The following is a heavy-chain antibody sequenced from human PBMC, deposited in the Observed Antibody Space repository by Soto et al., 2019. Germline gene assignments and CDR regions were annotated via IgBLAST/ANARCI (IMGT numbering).Heavy chain of an antibody. V-gene: IGHV3-9*01. CDR3: AKDMPHYCSSTSCYWGPLWFDP. J-gene: IGHJ5*02. D-gene: IGHD2-2*01. CDR1: GFTFDDYA. Sequence: EVQLVESGGGLVQPGRSLRLSCAASGFTFDDYAMHWVRQAPGKGLEWVSGISWNSGSIGYADSVKGRFPISRDNAKNPLYLQINSLRTEDTALYYCAKDMPHYCSSTSCYWGPLWFDPWGQGTLVTVSS. CDR2: ISWNSGSI.